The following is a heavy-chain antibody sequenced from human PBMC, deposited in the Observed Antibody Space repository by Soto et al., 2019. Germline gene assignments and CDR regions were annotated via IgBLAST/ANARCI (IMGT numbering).Heavy chain of an antibody. CDR1: GLPCSSLT. CDR3: AKDRFVAPAAIAPEFQY. J-gene: IGHJ1*01. Sequence: GTLRRACRASGLPCSSLTMRWIRQAPGKGVEWVTLISGNGGSPYYADSVKGRFTISRDDSRNTLYLQMNSLSAEDTAVYYCAKDRFVAPAAIAPEFQYWGQGTLVTVSP. D-gene: IGHD2-2*01. V-gene: IGHV3-23*01. CDR2: ISGNGGSP.